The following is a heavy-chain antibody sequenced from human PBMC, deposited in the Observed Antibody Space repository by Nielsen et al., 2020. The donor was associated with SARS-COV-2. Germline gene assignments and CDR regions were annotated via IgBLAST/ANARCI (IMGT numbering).Heavy chain of an antibody. J-gene: IGHJ6*02. Sequence: SDTLSLPCTVYGGSLRGYFWIWLRQPPGKGLEWIGESNQGGDANYSPSLKNRVTISMDTSKMQFSLRLTSVTAADTGTYFCARGTYNFRSYSSSGMDVWGQGTTVIVSS. D-gene: IGHD3-3*01. CDR1: GGSLRGYF. CDR2: SNQGGDA. CDR3: ARGTYNFRSYSSSGMDV. V-gene: IGHV4-34*01.